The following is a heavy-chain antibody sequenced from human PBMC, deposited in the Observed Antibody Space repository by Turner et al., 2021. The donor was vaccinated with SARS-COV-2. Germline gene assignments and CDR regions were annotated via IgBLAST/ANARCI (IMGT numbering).Heavy chain of an antibody. CDR2: IYYRGST. CDR3: ASHYYYDSSGPSNWFDP. CDR1: GYSISSDNYY. V-gene: IGHV4-39*01. D-gene: IGHD3-22*01. J-gene: IGHJ5*02. Sequence: QLQLQESGPGLVKPSGTLSHSCTVSGYSISSDNYYWGWIRQPPGKGLEWIGSIYYRGSTNYNPSLKSRVTISVDTSKNQFSLRLSSLTAADTAVYYCASHYYYDSSGPSNWFDPWGQGTLVTVSS.